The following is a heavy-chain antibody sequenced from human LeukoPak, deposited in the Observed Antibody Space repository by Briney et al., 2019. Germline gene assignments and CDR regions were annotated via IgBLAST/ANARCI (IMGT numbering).Heavy chain of an antibody. CDR2: ISGSGGST. Sequence: GGSLRLSCAPSGFTFSSYAMCWVPQAPGKGLERVSAISGSGGSTYYADSVKGRFTISRDNSKNTLYLQMNSLRAEDTAVYYCAKVVLYSLEPNYFDYWGQGTLVTVSS. V-gene: IGHV3-23*01. D-gene: IGHD2-15*01. CDR3: AKVVLYSLEPNYFDY. J-gene: IGHJ4*02. CDR1: GFTFSSYA.